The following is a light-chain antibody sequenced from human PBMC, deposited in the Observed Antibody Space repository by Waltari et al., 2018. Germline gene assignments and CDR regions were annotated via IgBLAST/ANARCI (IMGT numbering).Light chain of an antibody. J-gene: IGKJ3*01. Sequence: ELVLTQSPGTLSLSPGERATLSCRACQRVSSSYLAWYQQKPGQAPRLLMCAASTRASDIPDRFSGSGSGTDFTLTISRLGPEDLAAYYCQQYSSPHNVGPGTKGDVK. CDR3: QQYSSPHN. CDR2: AAS. CDR1: QRVSSSY. V-gene: IGKV3-20*01.